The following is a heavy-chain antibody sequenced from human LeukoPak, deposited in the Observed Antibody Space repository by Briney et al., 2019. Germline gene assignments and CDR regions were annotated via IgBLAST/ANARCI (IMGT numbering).Heavy chain of an antibody. CDR2: ISSSSSYI. D-gene: IGHD3-10*01. CDR1: GFTFSNYA. Sequence: GGSLRLSCAASGFTFSNYAMSWVRQAPGKGLEWVSSISSSSSYIYYADSVKGRFTISRDNAKNSLYLQMNSLRAEDTAVYYCARDPQIRGAKAYAFDIWGQGTMVTVSS. J-gene: IGHJ3*02. V-gene: IGHV3-21*01. CDR3: ARDPQIRGAKAYAFDI.